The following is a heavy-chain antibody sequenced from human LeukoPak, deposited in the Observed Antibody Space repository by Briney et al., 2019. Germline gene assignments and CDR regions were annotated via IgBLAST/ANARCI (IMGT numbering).Heavy chain of an antibody. J-gene: IGHJ3*02. CDR2: ISGSGGST. Sequence: GGSLRLSCAASGFTFSSDAMSWVRQAPGKGLEWVSAISGSGGSTYYADSVKGRFTISRDNSKNTLYLQMNSLRAEDTAVYYCAKLVGYCSGGSCYDAFDIWGQGTMVTVSS. D-gene: IGHD2-15*01. V-gene: IGHV3-23*01. CDR3: AKLVGYCSGGSCYDAFDI. CDR1: GFTFSSDA.